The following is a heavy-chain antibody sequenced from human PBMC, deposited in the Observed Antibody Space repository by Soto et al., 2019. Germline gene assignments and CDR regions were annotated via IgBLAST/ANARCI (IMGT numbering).Heavy chain of an antibody. V-gene: IGHV3-30-3*01. CDR2: ISYDGSNK. J-gene: IGHJ6*02. Sequence: HPGGSLRLSCAASGFTFSSYAMHWVRQAPGKGLEWVAVISYDGSNKYYADSVKGRFTISRDNSKNTLYLQMNSLRAEDTAVYYCXREAARLDNYYYYGMDVWGQGTTVTVSS. D-gene: IGHD6-6*01. CDR1: GFTFSSYA. CDR3: XREAARLDNYYYYGMDV.